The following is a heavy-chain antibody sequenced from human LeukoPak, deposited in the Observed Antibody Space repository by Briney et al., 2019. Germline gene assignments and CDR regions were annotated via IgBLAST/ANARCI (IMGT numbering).Heavy chain of an antibody. V-gene: IGHV3-21*01. D-gene: IGHD5-12*01. CDR2: ITSGSTYM. CDR3: ARDYEIY. J-gene: IGHJ4*02. Sequence: PGGSLRLSCAVSGFTFSSSAMNWVRQAPGKGLEWVSSITSGSTYMFYADAVKGRFTISRDDAKNSLYLQMNDLRAEDTAVYYCARDYEIYWGQGTLVTVSS. CDR1: GFTFSSSA.